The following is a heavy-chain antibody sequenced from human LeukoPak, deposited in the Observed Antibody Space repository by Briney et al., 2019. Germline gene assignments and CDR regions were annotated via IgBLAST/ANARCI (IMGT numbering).Heavy chain of an antibody. CDR2: IKQDESEK. V-gene: IGHV3-7*01. CDR1: GFSFSSYW. J-gene: IGHJ4*02. D-gene: IGHD1-26*01. Sequence: PGGSLRLSCEASGFSFSSYWMSWVRLAPGKGPEWVANIKQDESEKYSVDSVKGRFTISRDNAKNTLYLQMNSLRAEDTAVYYCASLWELHDYWGQGTLVTVSS. CDR3: ASLWELHDY.